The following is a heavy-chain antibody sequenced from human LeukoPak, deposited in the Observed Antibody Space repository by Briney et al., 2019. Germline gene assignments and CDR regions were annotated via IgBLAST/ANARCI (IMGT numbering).Heavy chain of an antibody. V-gene: IGHV3-30*04. Sequence: GGSLRLSCAASGFTFSSYAMHWVRQAPGRGLEWVAVISYDGSNKYYADSVKGRFTISRDNSKNTLYLQMNSLRAEDTAVYYCARGPTMKMDVWGKGTTVTVSS. J-gene: IGHJ6*04. D-gene: IGHD3-22*01. CDR3: ARGPTMKMDV. CDR2: ISYDGSNK. CDR1: GFTFSSYA.